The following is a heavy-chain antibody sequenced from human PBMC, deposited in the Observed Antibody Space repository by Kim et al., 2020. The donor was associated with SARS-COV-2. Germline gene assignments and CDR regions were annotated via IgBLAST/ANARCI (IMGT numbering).Heavy chain of an antibody. CDR3: AREACSGGSCYGDNWFDP. D-gene: IGHD2-15*01. Sequence: SETLSLTCTVSGGSVSSGSYYWSWIRQPPGKGLEWIGYIYYSGSTNYNPSLKSRVTISVDTSKNQFSLKLSSVTAADTAVYYCAREACSGGSCYGDNWFDPWGQGTLVTVSS. J-gene: IGHJ5*02. CDR2: IYYSGST. V-gene: IGHV4-61*01. CDR1: GGSVSSGSYY.